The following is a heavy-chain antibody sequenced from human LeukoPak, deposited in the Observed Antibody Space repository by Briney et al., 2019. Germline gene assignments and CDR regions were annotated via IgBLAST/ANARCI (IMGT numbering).Heavy chain of an antibody. CDR1: GFTFTTYS. D-gene: IGHD5-12*01. CDR3: AGDHGGYDPMDY. V-gene: IGHV3-21*01. CDR2: ISGSSDYI. Sequence: GGSLRLSCAASGFTFTTYSMNWVRQAPGKGLEWVSSISGSSDYIYYADSVEGRFTISRDNAKNSLFLQMNSLRAGDTAVYYCAGDHGGYDPMDYWGQGTLVTVSS. J-gene: IGHJ4*02.